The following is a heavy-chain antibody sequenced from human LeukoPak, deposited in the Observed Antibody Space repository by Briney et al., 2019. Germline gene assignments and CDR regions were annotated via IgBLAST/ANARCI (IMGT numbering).Heavy chain of an antibody. V-gene: IGHV4-59*01. J-gene: IGHJ5*02. D-gene: IGHD5-18*01. Sequence: KTSETLSLTCTVPGGSISSYYWSWIRQPPGKGLEWIGYIYYSGSTNYNPSLKSRVTISVDTSKNQFSLKLSSVTAADTAVYYCARARGSSDSRWFDPWGQGTLVTVSS. CDR2: IYYSGST. CDR3: ARARGSSDSRWFDP. CDR1: GGSISSYY.